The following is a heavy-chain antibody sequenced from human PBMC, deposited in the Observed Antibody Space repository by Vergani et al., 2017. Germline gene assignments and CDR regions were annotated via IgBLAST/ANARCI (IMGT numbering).Heavy chain of an antibody. J-gene: IGHJ5*01. CDR3: ARGKYYGSGTYVDP. D-gene: IGHD3-10*01. CDR1: GSTVSGNY. V-gene: IGHV3-66*02. CDR2: IYDGYET. Sequence: ELQLVESGGGLVQPGGSLRLSCAASGSTVSGNYMTWVRQAPGKGLEWVSHIYDGYETYYADSVQGRVTISSDTSKNTLHLQINNLRVENTGVYYCARGKYYGSGTYVDPWGQGTLVTVSS.